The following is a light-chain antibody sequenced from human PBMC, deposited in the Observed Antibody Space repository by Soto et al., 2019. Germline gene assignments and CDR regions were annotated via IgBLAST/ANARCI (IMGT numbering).Light chain of an antibody. Sequence: EIVLTQSPGTLSLSPGERATLSCRASQSVSSSYLAWYQQKPGQAPRLLIYGASSRATGIPDRFSGSGSETDFTLTISRLEPEDFAVYYCQQYGSSRWTFGQGTKVDI. V-gene: IGKV3-20*01. CDR1: QSVSSSY. CDR2: GAS. CDR3: QQYGSSRWT. J-gene: IGKJ1*01.